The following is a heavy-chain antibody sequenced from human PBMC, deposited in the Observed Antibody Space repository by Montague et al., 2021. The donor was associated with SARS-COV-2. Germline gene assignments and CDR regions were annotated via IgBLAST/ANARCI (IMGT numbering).Heavy chain of an antibody. CDR1: GDSITNHY. CDR3: ARARFDFGAGGLGIIDF. V-gene: IGHV4-4*07. J-gene: IGHJ4*02. D-gene: IGHD3/OR15-3a*01. CDR2: MHFTGKT. Sequence: SETLSLTCSVSGDSITNHYWSWIRQPAGKGLEWIGRMHFTGKTNYSPFFSSRLTMSADTSKNQFSLTLTSVTAADTAIYFCARARFDFGAGGLGIIDFWGQGTLVTVSS.